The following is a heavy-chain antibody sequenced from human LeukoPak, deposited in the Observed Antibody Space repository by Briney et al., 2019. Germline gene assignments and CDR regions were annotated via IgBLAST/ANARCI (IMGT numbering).Heavy chain of an antibody. CDR1: GFTFSSYW. CDR2: IKQDGSEK. D-gene: IGHD6-13*01. CDR3: ARGPSLAAANAFDI. Sequence: PGGSLRLSCAASGFTFSSYWMSWVRQAPGKGLEWVANIKQDGSEKYYVDSVKGRFTISRDNAKNSLYLQMNSLRAEDTAVYYCARGPSLAAANAFDIWGQGTMVTVSS. J-gene: IGHJ3*02. V-gene: IGHV3-7*01.